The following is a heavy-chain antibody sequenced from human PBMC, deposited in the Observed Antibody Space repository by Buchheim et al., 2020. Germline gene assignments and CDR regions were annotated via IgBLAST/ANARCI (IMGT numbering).Heavy chain of an antibody. J-gene: IGHJ2*01. CDR3: ARFTAGGYWYFNL. D-gene: IGHD3-16*01. Sequence: EEQLGQSGAEVKQPGESLKISCQGFGYTFSNYWIGWVRQMPGKGLEWMGIINAGDSETRYSPSFQGQVTISVDKSIRTAYPYWSSLKASDTAMYYCARFTAGGYWYFNLWGRGTL. V-gene: IGHV5-51*01. CDR2: INAGDSET. CDR1: GYTFSNYW.